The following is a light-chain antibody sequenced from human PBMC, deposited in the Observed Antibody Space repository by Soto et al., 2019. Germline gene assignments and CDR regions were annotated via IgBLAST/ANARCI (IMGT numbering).Light chain of an antibody. J-gene: IGLJ2*01. CDR1: DIGSKS. CDR3: HVWDSDTNHVV. V-gene: IGLV3-21*01. CDR2: HEI. Sequence: SYELTQPPSVPGAPEMTARVTGGGTDIGSKSVPWSQQKPGQAPVLVIYHEIDRPSEIPERFSGSNSGNTATLSITKVDAGDEADYYCHVWDSDTNHVVFGGGTKLTVL.